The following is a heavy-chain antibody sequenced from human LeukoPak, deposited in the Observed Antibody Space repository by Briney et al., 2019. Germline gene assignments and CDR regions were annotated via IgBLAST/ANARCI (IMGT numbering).Heavy chain of an antibody. CDR2: MWPDGNNK. CDR3: ARDGQQQVPYTMDV. CDR1: GFTFSSHA. J-gene: IGHJ6*02. Sequence: GRSLRLSCPTSGFTFSSHAMHWVRQAPGKGLEWLAQMWPDGNNKCYADSVKGRFTISRDNSKNTVYLQMNSLRAEDTAVYYCARDGQQQVPYTMDVWGQGTTVIVSS. V-gene: IGHV3-33*01. D-gene: IGHD6-13*01.